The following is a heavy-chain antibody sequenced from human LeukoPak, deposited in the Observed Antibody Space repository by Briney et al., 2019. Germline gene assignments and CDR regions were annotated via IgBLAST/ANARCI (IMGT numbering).Heavy chain of an antibody. CDR3: ARDQTTVTTAAWYFDL. D-gene: IGHD4-17*01. CDR1: GGSFIGYY. CDR2: INHSGST. V-gene: IGHV4-34*01. J-gene: IGHJ2*01. Sequence: SETLSLTCAVYGGSFIGYYRSWIRQPPGKGLEWIGEINHSGSTNYNPSLKSRVTISVDTSKNQFSLKLSSVTASDTAVYYCARDQTTVTTAAWYFDLWGRGTLVTVSS.